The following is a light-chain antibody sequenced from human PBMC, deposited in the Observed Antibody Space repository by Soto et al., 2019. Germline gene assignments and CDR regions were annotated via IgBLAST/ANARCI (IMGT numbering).Light chain of an antibody. CDR3: QQYNDYST. CDR2: DGS. Sequence: DIQMTQSPSALSASVGDRVTLTCRASQSISGWLAWYQLKPGKAPKLLIYDGSSLESGVPSRFSGSGSGAEFTLTISSLQADDFATYYWQQYNDYSTFGQGTKVEIK. CDR1: QSISGW. J-gene: IGKJ1*01. V-gene: IGKV1-5*01.